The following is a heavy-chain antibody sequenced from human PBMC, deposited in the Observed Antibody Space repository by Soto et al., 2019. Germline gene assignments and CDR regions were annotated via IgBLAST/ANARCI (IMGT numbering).Heavy chain of an antibody. V-gene: IGHV1-18*01. Sequence: AAVKVSCKASGYMFIRYGINWVRQAPGQGLEWMGWISASNGNTKYAQNLQGRVTMNKDTSTSTAYMEMRSLRSDDTAVYYCVRDLDGSGSYYTDYWGPGTLVTVSS. J-gene: IGHJ4*02. CDR3: VRDLDGSGSYYTDY. CDR1: GYMFIRYG. CDR2: ISASNGNT. D-gene: IGHD3-10*01.